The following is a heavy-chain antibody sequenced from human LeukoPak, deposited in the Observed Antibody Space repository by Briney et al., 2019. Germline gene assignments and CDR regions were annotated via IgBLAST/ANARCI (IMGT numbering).Heavy chain of an antibody. J-gene: IGHJ3*02. Sequence: SETLSLKCAVSGYSISSGYYWGWIRQPPGKGLEWIGTIYRSGSTYYNPSLKSRVTISVDTSKNQFSLKLSSVTAADTAVYYCARPHSSSWYRVAFDIWGQGTMVTVSS. V-gene: IGHV4-38-2*01. CDR1: GYSISSGYY. CDR3: ARPHSSSWYRVAFDI. D-gene: IGHD6-13*01. CDR2: IYRSGST.